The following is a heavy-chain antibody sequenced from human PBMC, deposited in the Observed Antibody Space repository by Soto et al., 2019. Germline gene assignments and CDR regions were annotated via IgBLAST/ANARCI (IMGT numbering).Heavy chain of an antibody. D-gene: IGHD2-15*01. CDR2: VSYIGSEI. J-gene: IGHJ4*02. V-gene: IGHV3-30*03. CDR3: ATDCLLRTYYFDS. Sequence: QVQLVESGGGVVQPGNSLRLSCAASGLTFKNYGIHWVSQSPGKGLEWVALVSYIGSEIYYIDSVKGRFSVSRDNSKNTVYLQMNSLSSEDSVVYYCATDCLLRTYYFDSWGQGTRVNVSS. CDR1: GLTFKNYG.